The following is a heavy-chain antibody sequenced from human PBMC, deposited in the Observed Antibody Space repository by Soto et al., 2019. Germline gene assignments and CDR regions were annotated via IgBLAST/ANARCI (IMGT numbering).Heavy chain of an antibody. CDR2: ISGSGGST. CDR3: ASSGYSYGPYYYYGMDV. J-gene: IGHJ6*02. CDR1: GFTFSSYA. D-gene: IGHD5-18*01. V-gene: IGHV3-23*01. Sequence: GGSLRLSCAASGFTFSSYAMSWVRQAPGKGLEWVSAISGSGGSTYYADSVKGRFTISRDNSKNTLYLQMNSLRAEDTAVYYCASSGYSYGPYYYYGMDVWGQGTTVTVS.